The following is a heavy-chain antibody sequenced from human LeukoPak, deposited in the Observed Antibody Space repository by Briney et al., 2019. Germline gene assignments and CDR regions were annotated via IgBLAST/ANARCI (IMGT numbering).Heavy chain of an antibody. V-gene: IGHV4-34*01. J-gene: IGHJ5*02. Sequence: SETLSLTCAVCGGSLSGYYWSWLRQPPGKGLEWIGEINHSGSTNYNPSLKSRVTISVDTSKNQFSLKLSSVTAADTAVYYCARSIVGANWFDPWGQGTLVTVSS. D-gene: IGHD1-26*01. CDR2: INHSGST. CDR3: ARSIVGANWFDP. CDR1: GGSLSGYY.